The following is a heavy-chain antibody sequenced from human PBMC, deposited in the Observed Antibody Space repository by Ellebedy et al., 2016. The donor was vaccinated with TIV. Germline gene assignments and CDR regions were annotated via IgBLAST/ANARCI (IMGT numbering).Heavy chain of an antibody. J-gene: IGHJ3*02. D-gene: IGHD4-17*01. Sequence: GGSLRLSCAASRFTFSTYWMTWVRQAPGKGLEWVANINQDGSEKHYVDSVQGRFTISRDNARNSLYLQMNSLRAEDTSVYYCATDGSYGDYRFPAHAFIMWGQGTMVTVSS. CDR3: ATDGSYGDYRFPAHAFIM. CDR1: RFTFSTYW. CDR2: INQDGSEK. V-gene: IGHV3-7*01.